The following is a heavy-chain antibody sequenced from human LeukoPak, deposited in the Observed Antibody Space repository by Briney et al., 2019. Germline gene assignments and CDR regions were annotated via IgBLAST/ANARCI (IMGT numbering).Heavy chain of an antibody. CDR1: GFTFSSYA. D-gene: IGHD4-23*01. Sequence: PGGSLRLSCAASGFTFSSYAMSWVRQAPGKGLEWVSYIGTGSSTIYYADSVKGRFTISRDNARNSLYLQMNSLRDEDTAVYYCARHDFGGNSGDYWGQGTLVTVSS. CDR3: ARHDFGGNSGDY. J-gene: IGHJ4*02. CDR2: IGTGSSTI. V-gene: IGHV3-48*02.